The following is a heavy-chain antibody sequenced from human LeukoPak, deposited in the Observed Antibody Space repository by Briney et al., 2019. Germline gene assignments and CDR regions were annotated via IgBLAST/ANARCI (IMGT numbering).Heavy chain of an antibody. D-gene: IGHD2-2*01. J-gene: IGHJ6*03. CDR3: AKVRSSRYYYYYMDV. CDR2: ISGSGGST. CDR1: GFTFSSYG. Sequence: PGGSLRLSCAASGFTFSSYGMSWVRQAPGKGLEWVSAISGSGGSTYYADSVKGRFTISRDNSKNTLYLQMNSLRAEDTAVYFCAKVRSSRYYYYYMDVWGKGTTVTVSS. V-gene: IGHV3-23*01.